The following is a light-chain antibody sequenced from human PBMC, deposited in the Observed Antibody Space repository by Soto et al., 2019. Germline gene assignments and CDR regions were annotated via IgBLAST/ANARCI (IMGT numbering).Light chain of an antibody. J-gene: IGKJ2*01. Sequence: DIVMTQSPDFLAVSLGERATINCKSSQSVLYSSNNKNYLAWYQQKPGQPPKLLIYWASTRESGVPDRFSGSGSGTDFTLTISSLQAEDVAFYYCQQYYSTPYTLGQGTKLEIK. CDR2: WAS. CDR3: QQYYSTPYT. V-gene: IGKV4-1*01. CDR1: QSVLYSSNNKNY.